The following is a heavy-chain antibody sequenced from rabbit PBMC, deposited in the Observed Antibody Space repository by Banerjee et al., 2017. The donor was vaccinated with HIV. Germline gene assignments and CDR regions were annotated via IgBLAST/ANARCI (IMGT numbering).Heavy chain of an antibody. CDR2: IYPTYGAT. J-gene: IGHJ3*01. D-gene: IGHD3-3*01. CDR1: GIDFSRSFW. Sequence: QEQLEESGGGLVTLGGSLKLTCKASGIDFSRSFWISWVRQTPGKGLEWIGCIYPTYGATDYANWVNGRFTISLDNAQNTVFLQMTSLTAADTATYFCARGLVAGVLDLWGQGTLVTVS. CDR3: ARGLVAGVLDL. V-gene: IGHV1S43*01.